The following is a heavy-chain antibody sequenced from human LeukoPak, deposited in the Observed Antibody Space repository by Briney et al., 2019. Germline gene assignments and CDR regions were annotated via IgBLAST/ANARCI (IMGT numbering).Heavy chain of an antibody. CDR1: GYTFTSYY. Sequence: GASVKVSCKASGYTFTSYYIHWVRQAPGQGLEWMGLINPSDDSANYAQEFQGRVAMTRDTSTNTVYVDLSSLRSEDTAVYYCAKAAGDTYGYRYYFDYWGQGTLVTVSS. J-gene: IGHJ4*02. CDR2: INPSDDSA. D-gene: IGHD5-18*01. CDR3: AKAAGDTYGYRYYFDY. V-gene: IGHV1-46*01.